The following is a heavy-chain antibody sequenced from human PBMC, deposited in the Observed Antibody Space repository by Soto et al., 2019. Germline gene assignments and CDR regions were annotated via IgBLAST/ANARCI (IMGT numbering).Heavy chain of an antibody. J-gene: IGHJ3*01. CDR1: GFRFSDYG. CDR2: ISAFNGNT. D-gene: IGHD3-16*01. CDR3: ARSYYLADAFDV. V-gene: IGHV1-18*01. Sequence: QDQLVQSGAELRKPGASVRVSCRASGFRFSDYGFNWLRQAPGQGLEWMGWISAFNGNTETAQGLQDRVTMTTASSTTPAHLDLTNLTTDDTAICYCARSYYLADAFDVWGQGTMVTSLQ.